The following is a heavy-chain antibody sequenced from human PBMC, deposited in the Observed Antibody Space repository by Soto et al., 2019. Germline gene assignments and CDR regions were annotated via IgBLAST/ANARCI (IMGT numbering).Heavy chain of an antibody. CDR1: GFTFTSSA. Sequence: SVKVSCKASGFTFTSSAMQWVRQARGQRLEWIGWIVVGSGNTNYAQKFQERVTITRDMSTSTAYMELSSLRSEDTAVYYCAAAHPSLLTGYSLDYWGQGTLVTVSS. J-gene: IGHJ4*02. D-gene: IGHD3-9*01. CDR3: AAAHPSLLTGYSLDY. CDR2: IVVGSGNT. V-gene: IGHV1-58*02.